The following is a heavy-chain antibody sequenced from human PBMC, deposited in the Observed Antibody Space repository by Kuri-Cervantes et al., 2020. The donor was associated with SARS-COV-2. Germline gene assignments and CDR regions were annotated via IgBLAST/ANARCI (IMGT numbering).Heavy chain of an antibody. J-gene: IGHJ4*01. CDR2: ISNDASNK. Sequence: GESLKISCAASGFTFSSYAMYWVRQAPGKGLEWVAFISNDASNKYYTDSVKGRFTISRDNSKNTLYLQMNSLRVEDTAVYYCARGRIVVPAGKLRRDMKIDHWGHGTRVTVSS. CDR1: GFTFSSYA. V-gene: IGHV3-30*04. D-gene: IGHD2-2*01. CDR3: ARGRIVVPAGKLRRDMKIDH.